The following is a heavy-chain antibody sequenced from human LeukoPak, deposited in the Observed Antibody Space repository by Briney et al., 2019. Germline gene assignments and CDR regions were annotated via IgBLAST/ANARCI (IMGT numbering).Heavy chain of an antibody. CDR3: ARPPPAFREEPAFDI. D-gene: IGHD3-10*01. V-gene: IGHV1-2*02. J-gene: IGHJ3*02. CDR2: INPNSGGT. CDR1: GYTFTGYY. Sequence: GASVKVSCKASGYTFTGYYMHWVRQAPGQGLEWMGWINPNSGGTNYAQKFQGRVTTTRDTSISTAYMELSRLRSDDTAVYYCARPPPAFREEPAFDIWGQGTMVTVSS.